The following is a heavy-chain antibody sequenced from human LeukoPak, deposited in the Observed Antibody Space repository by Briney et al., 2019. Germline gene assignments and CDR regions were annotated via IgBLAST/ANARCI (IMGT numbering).Heavy chain of an antibody. V-gene: IGHV1-24*01. J-gene: IGHJ6*02. CDR3: ARDEILTGSAVRYYYYGMDV. D-gene: IGHD3-9*01. Sequence: ASVKVSCKVSGYTLTELSMHWVRQAPGKGLEWMGGFDPEDGETIYAQKFQGRVTMTEDTSTDTAYMELSSLRSEDTAVYYCARDEILTGSAVRYYYYGMDVWGQGTTVTVSS. CDR1: GYTLTELS. CDR2: FDPEDGET.